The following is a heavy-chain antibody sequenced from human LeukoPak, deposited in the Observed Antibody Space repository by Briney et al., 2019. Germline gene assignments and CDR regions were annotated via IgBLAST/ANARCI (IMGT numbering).Heavy chain of an antibody. CDR2: INPNSGGT. Sequence: ASVKVSCKASGYTFTSYDINWVRQAPGQGLEWMGWINPNSGGTNYAQKFQGRVTMTRDTSISTAYMELSRLRSDDTAAYYCAICSGGSCSLFDYWGQGTLVTVSS. J-gene: IGHJ4*02. CDR1: GYTFTSYD. D-gene: IGHD2-15*01. V-gene: IGHV1-2*02. CDR3: AICSGGSCSLFDY.